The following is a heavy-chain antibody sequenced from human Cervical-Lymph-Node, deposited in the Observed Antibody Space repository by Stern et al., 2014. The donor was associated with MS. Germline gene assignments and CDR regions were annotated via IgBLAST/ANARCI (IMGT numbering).Heavy chain of an antibody. J-gene: IGHJ3*02. D-gene: IGHD3-10*01. CDR1: GGSIRSFA. V-gene: IGHV1-69*01. CDR2: IIPLSGAP. CDR3: ARALRSHSGRDALEI. Sequence: VQLVESGAEVKKPGSSVMVSCKASGGSIRSFAFSWGRPAPGQGLKWMGGIIPLSGAPNYALEFQARLTVTADGTTNTVYMELSSLTSQDTAVYYCARALRSHSGRDALEIWGRGTLVTVSS.